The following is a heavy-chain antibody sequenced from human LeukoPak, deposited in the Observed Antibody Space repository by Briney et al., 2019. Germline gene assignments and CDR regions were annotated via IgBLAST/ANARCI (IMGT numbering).Heavy chain of an antibody. D-gene: IGHD6-19*01. V-gene: IGHV3-21*01. Sequence: GGSLRLSCAASGFTFSTYSMNWVRQAPGKGLDWVSSISGSSDYKYYADSVKGRFTISRDNAKNSLYLQMNSLRVEDTAVYYCARGPQWLAYDYWGQGTLVTVSS. J-gene: IGHJ4*02. CDR3: ARGPQWLAYDY. CDR2: ISGSSDYK. CDR1: GFTFSTYS.